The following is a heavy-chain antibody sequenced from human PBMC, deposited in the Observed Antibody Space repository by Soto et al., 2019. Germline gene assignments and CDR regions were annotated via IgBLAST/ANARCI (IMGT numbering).Heavy chain of an antibody. CDR1: GFTVSGYA. CDR2: IGTSGSNS. D-gene: IGHD2-15*01. V-gene: IGHV3-23*01. J-gene: IGHJ4*02. CDR3: AKGAVGGAARYFAY. Sequence: GGSLRLSCAASGFTVSGYAMSWVRQAPGKGLEWVSTIGTSGSNSYYPDSVKGRFTISRDNSKNTVCLQINSLRAEDTAVYYCAKGAVGGAARYFAYRRLRTLVTVSS.